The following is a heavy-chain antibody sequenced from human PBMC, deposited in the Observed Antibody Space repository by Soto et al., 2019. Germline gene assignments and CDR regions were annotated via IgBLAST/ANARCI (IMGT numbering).Heavy chain of an antibody. CDR3: ARGSDAFDI. V-gene: IGHV3-48*02. CDR1: GFTFSSYR. CDR2: ISSGSAAI. Sequence: EVQLVESGGGLVQPGGSLRLSCAASGFTFSSYRMNWVRQAPGKGLEWVSYISSGSAAIYYADSVKGRFTISRDNAKNSLYLQMNTLRDEDTALYCCARGSDAFDIWGQGTMITVSS. J-gene: IGHJ3*02.